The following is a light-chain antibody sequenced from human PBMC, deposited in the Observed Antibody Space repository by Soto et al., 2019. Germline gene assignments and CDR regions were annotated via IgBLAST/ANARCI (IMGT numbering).Light chain of an antibody. CDR1: QSISKY. Sequence: DIQVTQSPSSLSASVGDVVNITCRASQSISKYINWYQQKPGRAPKLLIYAASSLESGVSSRFSGSGSGTEFTVTISSLQPEDCATYYCQQSYSTPLAFGGGTKVDI. J-gene: IGKJ4*01. CDR3: QQSYSTPLA. CDR2: AAS. V-gene: IGKV1-39*01.